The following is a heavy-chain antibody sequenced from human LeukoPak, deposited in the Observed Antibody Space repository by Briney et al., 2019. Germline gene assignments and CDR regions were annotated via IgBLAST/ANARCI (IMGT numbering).Heavy chain of an antibody. J-gene: IGHJ6*03. CDR3: ARDPSINMGYYYYYYMDV. Sequence: ASVNVSCKASVYTFTSYGISWVRQAPGQGLEWVGWISAYNGNTNYAQKLQGGVTMTTDTSTSTAYLELRSLRSDDTAVYYCARDPSINMGYYYYYYMDVWGKGTTVTVSS. CDR1: VYTFTSYG. V-gene: IGHV1-18*01. D-gene: IGHD3-10*01. CDR2: ISAYNGNT.